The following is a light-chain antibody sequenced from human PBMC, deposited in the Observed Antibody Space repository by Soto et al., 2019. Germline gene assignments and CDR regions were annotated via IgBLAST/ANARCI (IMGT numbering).Light chain of an antibody. Sequence: LRQSPGTLFLSPGEGATSSCRASKSFKTSNKAWYQVKPGQAPRLLIYEASSRATGIPDRFSGGGSGTDFTLSISKVEPEDFAVYYCQQYGRPPRATFGQGTRLEIK. V-gene: IGKV3-20*01. CDR3: QQYGRPPRAT. J-gene: IGKJ5*01. CDR2: EAS. CDR1: KSFKTSN.